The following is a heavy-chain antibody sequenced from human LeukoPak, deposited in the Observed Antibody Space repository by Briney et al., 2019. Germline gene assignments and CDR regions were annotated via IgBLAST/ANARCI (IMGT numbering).Heavy chain of an antibody. CDR3: AKDGKWRGGSGYYGMDV. V-gene: IGHV3-21*04. D-gene: IGHD2-15*01. CDR2: ISSSSSYV. CDR1: GFTFSSYS. J-gene: IGHJ6*02. Sequence: GGSLRLSCAASGFTFSSYSMNWVRQAPGKGLEWVSSISSSSSYVYYADSVKGRFTISRDNAKNSLYLQMNSLRAEDTAVYYCAKDGKWRGGSGYYGMDVWGRGTTVTVSS.